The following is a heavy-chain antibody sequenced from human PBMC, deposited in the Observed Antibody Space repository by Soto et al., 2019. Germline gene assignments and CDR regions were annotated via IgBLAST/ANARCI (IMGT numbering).Heavy chain of an antibody. J-gene: IGHJ4*02. V-gene: IGHV3-30*03. CDR3: SGYYVFNS. CDR2: ISYDGSNE. Sequence: PGGSLSLSSAVSGFHFCSYGMHWVRQAPGKGLEWVAHISYDGSNEHYVDSVKGRFTISRDNSKNTLYLQMNSLRAEDTYYYSNSGYYVFNSWGQETLVTVSS. D-gene: IGHD3-22*01. CDR1: GFHFCSYG.